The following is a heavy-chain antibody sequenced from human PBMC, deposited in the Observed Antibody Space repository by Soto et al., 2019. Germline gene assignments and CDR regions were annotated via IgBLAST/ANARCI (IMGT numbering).Heavy chain of an antibody. D-gene: IGHD6-13*01. Sequence: GGSLRLSCAASGFTFSSYGMHWVRQAPGKGLEWVAVIWYDGSNKYYADSVKGRFTISRDNSKNTLYLQMNSLRAEDTAVYYCARDLLAAAAFDIWGQGTMVTVSS. V-gene: IGHV3-33*01. CDR1: GFTFSSYG. CDR3: ARDLLAAAAFDI. CDR2: IWYDGSNK. J-gene: IGHJ3*02.